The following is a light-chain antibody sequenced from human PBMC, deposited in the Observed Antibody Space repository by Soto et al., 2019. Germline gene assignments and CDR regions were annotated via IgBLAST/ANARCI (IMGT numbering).Light chain of an antibody. CDR3: QSYDSSLSWV. CDR1: SSNIGAGYD. CDR2: GNS. V-gene: IGLV1-40*01. Sequence: QAVVTQPPSVSGAPGQRVTISCTGSSSNIGAGYDVHWYQQLPRTAPKLLIYGNSNRPSGVPDRFSGSKSGTSASLAITGLQAEDEADYYCQSYDSSLSWVFGGGTKVTVL. J-gene: IGLJ3*02.